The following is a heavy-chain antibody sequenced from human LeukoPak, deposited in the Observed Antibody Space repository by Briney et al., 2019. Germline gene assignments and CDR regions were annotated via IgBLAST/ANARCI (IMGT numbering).Heavy chain of an antibody. V-gene: IGHV1-2*02. CDR1: GYTFTGYY. J-gene: IGHJ4*02. Sequence: ASVKVSCKASGYTFTGYYMHWVRRAPGKGLGWMGWINPNSGGTNYAQKFQGRVTMTRDTSISTAYMELSRLRSDDTAVYYCARDLAGATGGYGSDGDYWGQGTLVTVSS. CDR2: INPNSGGT. D-gene: IGHD1-26*01. CDR3: ARDLAGATGGYGSDGDY.